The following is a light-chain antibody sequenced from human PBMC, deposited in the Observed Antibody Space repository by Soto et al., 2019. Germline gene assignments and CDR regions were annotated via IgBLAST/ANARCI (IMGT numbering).Light chain of an antibody. CDR2: STS. Sequence: QKSESPCSLVASGGDRVTITCLASQGIGTDLGWYRQKPGRAPERLIYSTSSLQSGVPSRFSGSESGTEFSLTLSRLQPEDFAPYYCLQCYAYPRTIGQGTKVDIK. CDR1: QGIGTD. V-gene: IGKV1-17*01. CDR3: LQCYAYPRT. J-gene: IGKJ1*01.